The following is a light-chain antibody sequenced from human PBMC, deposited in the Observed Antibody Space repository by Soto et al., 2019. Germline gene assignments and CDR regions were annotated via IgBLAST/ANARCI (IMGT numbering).Light chain of an antibody. Sequence: ESVLTQSPATLSLSPGERATLSCRASQSVSSYLAWYQQKPGQAPRLLIYXAYTRATGVGARFTGSGSATDFSLTITSLEPEDFAVYYCQQRGKWPSTFGPGTKVDIK. J-gene: IGKJ2*02. V-gene: IGKV3-11*01. CDR3: QQRGKWPST. CDR1: QSVSSY. CDR2: XAY.